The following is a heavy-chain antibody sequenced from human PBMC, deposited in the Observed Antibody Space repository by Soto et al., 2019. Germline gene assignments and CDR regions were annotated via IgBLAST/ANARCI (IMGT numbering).Heavy chain of an antibody. V-gene: IGHV4-59*01. J-gene: IGHJ4*02. D-gene: IGHD3-22*01. CDR1: GGSISSYY. CDR2: IYYSGST. CDR3: AREGANYDSSGYYPY. Sequence: SSETLSITCTVSGGSISSYYWSWIRQPPGKGLEWIGYIYYSGSTNYNPSLKSRVTISVDTSKNQFSLKLSSVTAADTAVYYCAREGANYDSSGYYPYWGQGTLVTVSS.